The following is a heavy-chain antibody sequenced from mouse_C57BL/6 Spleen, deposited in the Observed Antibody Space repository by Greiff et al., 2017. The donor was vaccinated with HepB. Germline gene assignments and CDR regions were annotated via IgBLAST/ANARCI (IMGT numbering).Heavy chain of an antibody. CDR2: IDPNSGGT. D-gene: IGHD1-2*01. J-gene: IGHJ1*03. Sequence: QVQLQQPGAELVKPWASVKLSCKASGYTFTSYWMHWVKQRPGRGLEWIGRIDPNSGGTKYNEKFKSKATLTVDKPSSTAYMQLSSLTSEDSAVYYCARGALPLLSYWYFDVWGTGTPVTVSS. CDR3: ARGALPLLSYWYFDV. CDR1: GYTFTSYW. V-gene: IGHV1-72*01.